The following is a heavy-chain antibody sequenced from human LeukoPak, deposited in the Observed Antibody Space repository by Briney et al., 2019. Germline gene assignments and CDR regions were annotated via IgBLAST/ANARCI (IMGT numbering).Heavy chain of an antibody. V-gene: IGHV3-7*01. CDR1: GFTFSNYW. J-gene: IGHJ3*02. Sequence: GGSLRLSCAASGFTFSNYWMSWVRQAPGKGLEWVANIKQDGSEKYYMDSVKGRFTISRDNSKNTLYLQMNSLRAEDTAVYYCARDQGAAVYDAFDIWGQGTMVTVSS. D-gene: IGHD6-13*01. CDR3: ARDQGAAVYDAFDI. CDR2: IKQDGSEK.